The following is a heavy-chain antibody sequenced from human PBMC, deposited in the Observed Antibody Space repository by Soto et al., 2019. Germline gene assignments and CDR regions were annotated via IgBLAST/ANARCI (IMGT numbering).Heavy chain of an antibody. Sequence: PVKRSCKTSVYTFSSYTSIWVSKAPGQGLEWMGRIIPILGIANYAQKFQGRVTITADKSTSTAYMELSSLRSEDTAVYYCARDSINSRWLDSWGQGTLVTVS. CDR1: VYTFSSYT. CDR3: ARDSINSRWLDS. CDR2: IIPILGIA. D-gene: IGHD3-9*01. J-gene: IGHJ5*01. V-gene: IGHV1-69*04.